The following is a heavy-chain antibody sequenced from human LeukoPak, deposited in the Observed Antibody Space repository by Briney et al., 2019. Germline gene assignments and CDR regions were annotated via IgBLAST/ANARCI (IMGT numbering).Heavy chain of an antibody. Sequence: PGGSLRLSCAASGFTFSDYYMSWIRQAPGKGLEWVSYISHSGSTKYYADSVKGRFTISRDNAKNSLYLQMNSLRAGDTAVYYCAKMTGIAAAGRGQNDYWGQGTLVTVSS. J-gene: IGHJ4*02. CDR3: AKMTGIAAAGRGQNDY. CDR1: GFTFSDYY. V-gene: IGHV3-11*01. D-gene: IGHD6-13*01. CDR2: ISHSGSTK.